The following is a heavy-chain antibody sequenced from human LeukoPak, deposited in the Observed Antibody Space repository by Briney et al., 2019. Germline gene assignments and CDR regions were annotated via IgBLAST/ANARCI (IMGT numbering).Heavy chain of an antibody. V-gene: IGHV4-34*01. CDR2: INHSGST. D-gene: IGHD4-17*01. CDR3: ASRGDYQGFDY. Sequence: SETLSLTCAVYGGSFSGYYWSWIRQPPGKGLEWIGEINHSGSTNYNPSLKSRVTISVDTSKNQFSLKLSSVTAADTAVYYCASRGDYQGFDYWGQGTLVTVSS. CDR1: GGSFSGYY. J-gene: IGHJ4*02.